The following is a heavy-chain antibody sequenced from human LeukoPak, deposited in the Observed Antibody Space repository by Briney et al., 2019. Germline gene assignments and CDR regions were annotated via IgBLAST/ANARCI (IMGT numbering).Heavy chain of an antibody. V-gene: IGHV3-21*01. J-gene: IGHJ4*02. Sequence: GGSLRLSCAASGFTFSSYSMNWVRQAPGKGLEWVSSISSSSSYIYYADSVKGRFTISRDNAKNTLYLQMNSLRAEDTAVYYCAREYCSGGSCLGDFDYWGQGTLVTVSS. CDR2: ISSSSSYI. D-gene: IGHD2-15*01. CDR1: GFTFSSYS. CDR3: AREYCSGGSCLGDFDY.